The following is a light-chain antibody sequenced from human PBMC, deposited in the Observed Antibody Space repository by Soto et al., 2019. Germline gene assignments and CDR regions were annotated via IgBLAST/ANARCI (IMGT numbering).Light chain of an antibody. CDR2: DAS. Sequence: ELVMMQSQATLSVSPGEIAPLSCRARQNVLSNLAWYQQKPGQAPRLLIYDASNRATGIPARFSGSGSAKYFPITISRLEPEDVALYSCQQRNNSWTFGQGTKGDI. J-gene: IGKJ1*01. V-gene: IGKV3-11*01. CDR3: QQRNNSWT. CDR1: QNVLSN.